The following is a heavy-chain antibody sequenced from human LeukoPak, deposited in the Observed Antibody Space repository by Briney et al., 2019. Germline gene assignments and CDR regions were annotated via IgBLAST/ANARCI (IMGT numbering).Heavy chain of an antibody. CDR2: ISGSGGST. CDR1: GFTFSSYA. J-gene: IGHJ1*01. CDR3: AKDNYYDSSGYYGEYFQH. V-gene: IGHV3-23*01. Sequence: GGSLRLSCAASGFTFSSYAMSWVRQAPGKGLEWVSGISGSGGSTYHADSVKGRFTISRDNSKNTLSLQMNSLGAEDTAVYYCAKDNYYDSSGYYGEYFQHWGQGTLVTVSS. D-gene: IGHD3-22*01.